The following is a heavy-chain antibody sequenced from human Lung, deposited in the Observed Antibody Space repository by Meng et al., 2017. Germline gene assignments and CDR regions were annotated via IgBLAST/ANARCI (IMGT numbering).Heavy chain of an antibody. CDR1: GGPISRTGTC. CDR2: QCHADDT. Sequence: QLQLRASGPGLVKPSETLSRTGSVSGGPISRTGTCGGWIRQPPGKGLEWIGSQCHADDTYYNPSLMGRVTISVDTSKNQVSLKLTSVTVADTSVYFCARHSFSGNPGGIDSWGQGILVTVSS. D-gene: IGHD4-23*01. V-gene: IGHV4-39*01. CDR3: ARHSFSGNPGGIDS. J-gene: IGHJ4*02.